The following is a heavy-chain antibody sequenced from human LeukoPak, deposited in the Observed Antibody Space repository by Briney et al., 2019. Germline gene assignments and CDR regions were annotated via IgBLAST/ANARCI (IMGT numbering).Heavy chain of an antibody. V-gene: IGHV3-7*01. CDR1: GFTFSSHL. Sequence: GGSLRLSCAASGFTFSSHLISWVRQAPGKGLERVANMRQDGSEKFYADSVKGRFTISRDNAKNSLYLQMNSLRVEDTAVYYCAREGEAFDYWGQGTLVTVSS. CDR2: MRQDGSEK. D-gene: IGHD3-16*01. CDR3: AREGEAFDY. J-gene: IGHJ4*02.